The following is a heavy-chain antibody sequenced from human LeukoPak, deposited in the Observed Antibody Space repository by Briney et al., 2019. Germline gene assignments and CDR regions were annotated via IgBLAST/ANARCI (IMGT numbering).Heavy chain of an antibody. J-gene: IGHJ4*02. V-gene: IGHV4-39*01. CDR1: GGSISSSSYY. CDR3: VARRGYLDY. Sequence: SETLSLTCTVSGGSISSSSYYWVWLRQPPGQGLEWIGSIYYSGSTYYNPSLKSRVTISVDTSKNQFSLKLSSVTAADTAVYYCVARRGYLDYWGQGTLVTVSS. CDR2: IYYSGST. D-gene: IGHD3-10*01.